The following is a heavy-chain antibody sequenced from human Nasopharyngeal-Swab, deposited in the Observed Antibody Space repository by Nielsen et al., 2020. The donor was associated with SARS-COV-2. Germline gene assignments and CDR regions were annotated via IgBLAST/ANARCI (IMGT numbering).Heavy chain of an antibody. D-gene: IGHD3-22*01. CDR1: GYPFIGYY. V-gene: IGHV1-2*02. CDR3: ARGLSYYDDSSAYYLFDS. J-gene: IGHJ4*01. Sequence: ASVKVSCKASGYPFIGYYIHWVRQARGQGLEWIGWMNPNSGGTHFTQSFQDRVTMTRDTSINTAFMELSRLKFDDTAIYFCARGLSYYDDSSAYYLFDSWGHGTLVTVSS. CDR2: MNPNSGGT.